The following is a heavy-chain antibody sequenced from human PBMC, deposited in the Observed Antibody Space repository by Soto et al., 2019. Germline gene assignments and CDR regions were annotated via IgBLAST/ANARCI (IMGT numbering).Heavy chain of an antibody. D-gene: IGHD7-27*01. CDR2: IFDSGTT. Sequence: QVQLQESGPGLVKPSQTLSLTCTVSGGSITSDYSCWSWIRQPPGEGLEWIGHIFDSGTTYTNPSLVSQVALSLDTSKNHFSLTLSSVTAADTAVYYCARGPSGDKVHYWGQGALVTVSS. J-gene: IGHJ4*02. CDR3: ARGPSGDKVHY. CDR1: GGSITSDYSC. V-gene: IGHV4-30-4*01.